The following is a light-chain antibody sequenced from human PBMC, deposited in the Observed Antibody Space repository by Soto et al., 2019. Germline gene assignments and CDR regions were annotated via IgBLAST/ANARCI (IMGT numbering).Light chain of an antibody. CDR3: QKYDDATLS. Sequence: DIVVTQSPSALSASVGDRVTITCQASRGIGNYLAWYQQKPGQVPHLLMYAASTLQTGGSSRFSGSGSGTHFTLSISSRQPGDVETDYCQKYDDATLSFGGGTKVEI. CDR2: AAS. J-gene: IGKJ4*01. CDR1: RGIGNY. V-gene: IGKV1-27*01.